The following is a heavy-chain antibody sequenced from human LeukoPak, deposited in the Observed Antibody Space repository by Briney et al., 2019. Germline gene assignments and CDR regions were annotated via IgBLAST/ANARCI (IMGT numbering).Heavy chain of an antibody. Sequence: SETLSLTCAVSGGSISSYYWSWIRQPPGKGLEWIGYIYYSGSTNYNPSLKSRVTISVDTSKNQFSLKLSSVTAADTAVYYCARHSRSSSYYNTLDYWGQGTLVTVSS. V-gene: IGHV4-59*08. CDR1: GGSISSYY. D-gene: IGHD6-13*01. J-gene: IGHJ4*02. CDR3: ARHSRSSSYYNTLDY. CDR2: IYYSGST.